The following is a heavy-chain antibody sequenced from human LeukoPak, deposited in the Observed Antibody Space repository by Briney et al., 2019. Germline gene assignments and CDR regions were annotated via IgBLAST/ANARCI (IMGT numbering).Heavy chain of an antibody. J-gene: IGHJ5*02. CDR1: GYTFTSYG. D-gene: IGHD3-22*01. Sequence: ASVKVSCKASGYTFTSYGISWVRQAPGQGLEWMGWISAYNGNTNYAQKLQGRVTMTTDTSTSTAYMELRSLRSDDTAVYYCARVEYYYDSSGYYYCFDPWGQGTLVTVSS. V-gene: IGHV1-18*01. CDR3: ARVEYYYDSSGYYYCFDP. CDR2: ISAYNGNT.